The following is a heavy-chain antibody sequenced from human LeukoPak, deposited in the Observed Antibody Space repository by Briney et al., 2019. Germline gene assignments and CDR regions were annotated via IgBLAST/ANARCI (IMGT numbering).Heavy chain of an antibody. D-gene: IGHD1-26*01. Sequence: PGGSLRLSCAASGFTFSSYSMNWVRQAPGKGLEWVSSISSSSSYIYYADSVKGRFTIFRDNAKNSLYLQMNSLRAEDTAVYYCARDGFCGELLLCDAFDIWGQGTMVTVSS. CDR1: GFTFSSYS. V-gene: IGHV3-21*01. CDR3: ARDGFCGELLLCDAFDI. J-gene: IGHJ3*02. CDR2: ISSSSSYI.